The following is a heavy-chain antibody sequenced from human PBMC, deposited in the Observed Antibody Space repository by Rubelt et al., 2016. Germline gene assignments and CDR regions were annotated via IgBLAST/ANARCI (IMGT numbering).Heavy chain of an antibody. D-gene: IGHD3-10*01. Sequence: QVQLQESGPGLVKPSETLSLTCTVSGGSISSYYWSWIRQPPGKGLEWIGYIYYSGSTNYNPSLKSRVTISVDTSKNQFSRKLSSVTAADTAWYYCARCYGSGSYGNWFDPWGQGTLVTVSS. V-gene: IGHV4-59*12. CDR2: IYYSGST. J-gene: IGHJ5*02. CDR3: ARCYGSGSYGNWFDP. CDR1: GGSISSYY.